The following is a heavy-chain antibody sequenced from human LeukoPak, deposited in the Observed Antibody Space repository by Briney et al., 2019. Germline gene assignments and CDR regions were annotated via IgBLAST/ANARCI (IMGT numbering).Heavy chain of an antibody. J-gene: IGHJ4*02. V-gene: IGHV1-2*02. Sequence: ASVKVSCKASGYTFTDYYMHWVRQAPGQGLEWMGWINPNSGGANFAQKFQGRVAMTRDTSISTAYLELGSLRSYDTAVYFCARARWQLVPYFDSWGQGTLVTVSS. CDR2: INPNSGGA. CDR3: ARARWQLVPYFDS. D-gene: IGHD6-6*01. CDR1: GYTFTDYY.